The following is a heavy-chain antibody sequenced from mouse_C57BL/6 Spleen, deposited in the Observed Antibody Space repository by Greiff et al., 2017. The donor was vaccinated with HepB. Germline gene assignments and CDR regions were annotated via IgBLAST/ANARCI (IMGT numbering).Heavy chain of an antibody. CDR2: ISYDGSN. CDR1: GYSITSGYY. CDR3: AREGGDYYGNYDYFDY. J-gene: IGHJ2*01. Sequence: EVKLQESGPGLVKPSQSLSLTCSVTGYSITSGYYWNWIRQFPGNKLEWMGYISYDGSNNYNPSLKNRISITRDTSKNQFFLKLNSVTTEDTATYYCAREGGDYYGNYDYFDYWGQGTTLTVSS. V-gene: IGHV3-6*01. D-gene: IGHD2-1*01.